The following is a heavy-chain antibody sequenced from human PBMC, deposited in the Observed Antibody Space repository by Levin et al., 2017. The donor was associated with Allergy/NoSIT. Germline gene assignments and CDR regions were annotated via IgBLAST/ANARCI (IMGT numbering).Heavy chain of an antibody. CDR2: IFYSGTA. CDR3: ARETYGMDV. J-gene: IGHJ6*02. CDR1: GGSINSYS. Sequence: SETLSLTCTVSGGSINSYSWNWIRQPPGKGLEWIGYIFYSGTANYNPSLQSRVTISVDTSKNQFSLKLSSVTAADTAVYYCARETYGMDVWGQGTTVTVSS. V-gene: IGHV4-59*01.